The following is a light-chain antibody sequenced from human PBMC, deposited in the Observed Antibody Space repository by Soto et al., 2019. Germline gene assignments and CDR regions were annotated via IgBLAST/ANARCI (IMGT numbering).Light chain of an antibody. CDR2: DVS. CDR3: SSYTSSNTYV. J-gene: IGLJ1*01. V-gene: IGLV2-14*03. Sequence: QSVLTQPASVSGSPGQSITISCTGTSSDVGSYNYVSWYQHHPGKVPQLMIYDVSNRPSGVSNRFSGSKSGNTASLTISGLQAEDEADYYCSSYTSSNTYVFGTGTNVT. CDR1: SSDVGSYNY.